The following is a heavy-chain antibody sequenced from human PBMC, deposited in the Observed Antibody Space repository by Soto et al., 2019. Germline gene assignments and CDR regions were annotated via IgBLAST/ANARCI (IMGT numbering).Heavy chain of an antibody. J-gene: IGHJ4*02. CDR1: GGSFTSNNW. CDR2: IYRTGST. D-gene: IGHD1-7*01. CDR3: ASRDPGTSVDY. Sequence: SETLSLTCAVSGGSFTSNNWWTWVRQPPGQGLAWIGEIYRTGSTNYNPSLKSRVTIALDKSENQFSLKVTSLTAADTAVYYCASRDPGTSVDYWGQGTLVTVSS. V-gene: IGHV4-4*02.